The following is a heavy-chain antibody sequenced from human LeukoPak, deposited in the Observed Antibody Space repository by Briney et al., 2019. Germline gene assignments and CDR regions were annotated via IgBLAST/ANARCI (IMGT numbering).Heavy chain of an antibody. D-gene: IGHD3-22*01. Sequence: SETLSLTCTVSGGSISSGDYYWSWIRQPPGKGLEWIGYIYYSGSTYYNPSLKSRVTISVDTSKNQFSLKLSSVTAADTAVYYCAVLRGYYPTNWFDPWGQGTLDTVSS. CDR1: GGSISSGDYY. J-gene: IGHJ5*02. CDR2: IYYSGST. V-gene: IGHV4-30-4*01. CDR3: AVLRGYYPTNWFDP.